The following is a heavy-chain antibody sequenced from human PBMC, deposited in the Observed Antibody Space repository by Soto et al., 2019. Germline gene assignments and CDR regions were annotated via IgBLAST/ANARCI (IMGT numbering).Heavy chain of an antibody. CDR1: GGTFSSYA. D-gene: IGHD3-3*01. CDR3: ARDRGGVAYYDFWSGYYTHGMDV. Sequence: QVQLVQSGAEVKKPGSSVKVSCKASGGTFSSYAISWVRQAPGQGLEWMGGIIPIFGTANYAQKFQGRVTITADKSTSTAYMELSSLRSEDTAVYYCARDRGGVAYYDFWSGYYTHGMDVWGQGTTVTVSS. J-gene: IGHJ6*02. V-gene: IGHV1-69*06. CDR2: IIPIFGTA.